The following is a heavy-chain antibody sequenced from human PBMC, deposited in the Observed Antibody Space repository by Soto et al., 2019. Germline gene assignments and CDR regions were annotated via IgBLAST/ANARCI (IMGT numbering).Heavy chain of an antibody. CDR3: ARDLGDYPSRADAFDI. CDR1: GFTFSHYA. D-gene: IGHD4-17*01. Sequence: QVQLVESGGGVVQPGRSLSLSCAASGFTFSHYAMHWVRQAPGKGLEWVALVSHDGNNKYYADSVKGRFTISRDDSKNPLYLQMNSLRAQYTAVFYCARDLGDYPSRADAFDIWGQGTVVSVSS. CDR2: VSHDGNNK. J-gene: IGHJ3*02. V-gene: IGHV3-30-3*01.